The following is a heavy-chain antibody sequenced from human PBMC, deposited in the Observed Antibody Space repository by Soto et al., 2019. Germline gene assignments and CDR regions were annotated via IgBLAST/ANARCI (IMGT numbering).Heavy chain of an antibody. D-gene: IGHD3-3*01. CDR3: ARDGDLRSDFWSGPLGGGCFDP. J-gene: IGHJ5*02. CDR1: GGTFSNSA. CDR2: IIPIFGST. Sequence: QVQLVQSGAEVRKPGSSVKVSCKASGGTFSNSAITWVGQAPGQGLEWVGGIIPIFGSTNYAQKFQGRVTITADESTSTAYMELSSLTSEDTAVYYCARDGDLRSDFWSGPLGGGCFDPRGQGTLVTVSS. V-gene: IGHV1-69*12.